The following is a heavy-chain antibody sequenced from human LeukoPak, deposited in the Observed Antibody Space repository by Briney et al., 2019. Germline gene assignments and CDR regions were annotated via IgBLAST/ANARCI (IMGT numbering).Heavy chain of an antibody. CDR1: GYIFANYY. V-gene: IGHV1-46*01. Sequence: ASVKVSCKTSGYIFANYYIHWVRQAPGQGLGWMGIILPSDGYTTYAQKFQGRVTMTRDTSTNTVYMELSSLRSEDTAVYYCAREVGATDYWGQGTLVTVSS. CDR2: ILPSDGYT. CDR3: AREVGATDY. J-gene: IGHJ4*02. D-gene: IGHD1-26*01.